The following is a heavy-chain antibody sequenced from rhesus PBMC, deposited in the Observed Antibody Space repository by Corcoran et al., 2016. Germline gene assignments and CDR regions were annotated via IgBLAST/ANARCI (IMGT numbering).Heavy chain of an antibody. J-gene: IGHJ5-1*01. Sequence: QVQLQVSGSGLVKPSETLSLTCAVSGASISTYWWHWLRQSPGTGLAWSGVINGNSGKVYCNPSLKSRVTISKDASRNQVSLEVSSVIAADTAVYYCSKDRLSHTWIARYFHFDVWGPGVLATVSS. D-gene: IGHD1-38*01. CDR2: INGNSGKV. CDR3: SKDRLSHTWIARYFHFDV. V-gene: IGHV4-80*01. CDR1: GASISTYW.